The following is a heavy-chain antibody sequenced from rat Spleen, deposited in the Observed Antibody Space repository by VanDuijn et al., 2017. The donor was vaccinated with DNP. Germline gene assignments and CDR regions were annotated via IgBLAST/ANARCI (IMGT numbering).Heavy chain of an antibody. Sequence: EVQLMESGGDLVQPGRSLKLSCVASGFTFNYYWMTWVRQVPGKGLEWLASITSNGGNTYYLDSVKGRFTISRDNAKDTLYLQMNGLRSEDTATYYCAREGDYYDGYGDALDAWGQGTSVTVSS. CDR3: AREGDYYDGYGDALDA. V-gene: IGHV5-31*01. J-gene: IGHJ4*01. D-gene: IGHD1-12*03. CDR2: ITSNGGNT. CDR1: GFTFNYYW.